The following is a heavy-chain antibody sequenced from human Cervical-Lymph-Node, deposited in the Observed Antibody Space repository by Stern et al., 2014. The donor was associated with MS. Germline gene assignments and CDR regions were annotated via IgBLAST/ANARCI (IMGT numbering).Heavy chain of an antibody. Sequence: EVQLEESGGGLVQPGGSLRLSCAVSGFTFDKYWMHWVRQVPGEGLVWVSRINEDGSITNYADSVKGRFTISRDNAKNTLYLQMNSLRAEDTAVYYCVTGRGYMSGQPDFDYWGQGALVTVTS. CDR3: VTGRGYMSGQPDFDY. CDR2: INEDGSIT. D-gene: IGHD5-18*01. V-gene: IGHV3-74*02. CDR1: GFTFDKYW. J-gene: IGHJ4*02.